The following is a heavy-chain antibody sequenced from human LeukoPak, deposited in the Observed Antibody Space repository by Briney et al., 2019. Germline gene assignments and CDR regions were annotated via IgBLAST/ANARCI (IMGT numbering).Heavy chain of an antibody. CDR2: ISGGGGIT. CDR1: GFTFDSHA. Sequence: GGSLRLSCAASGFTFDSHALTWVRQAPGKGLEWVSSISGGGGITNYADSVKGRFTISRDNSKYTLFLQMNSLRAEDTAVYYCAKYGVDCSSTSCYPLYYMDVWGKGTTVTVSS. D-gene: IGHD2-2*01. CDR3: AKYGVDCSSTSCYPLYYMDV. J-gene: IGHJ6*03. V-gene: IGHV3-23*01.